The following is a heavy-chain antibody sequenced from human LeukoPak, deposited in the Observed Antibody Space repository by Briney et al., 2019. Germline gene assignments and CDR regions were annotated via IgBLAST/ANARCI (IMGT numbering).Heavy chain of an antibody. J-gene: IGHJ4*02. CDR2: ISAYNGNT. CDR3: ARDYAAASNDY. V-gene: IGHV1-18*01. CDR1: GYTFTSYG. D-gene: IGHD2-15*01. Sequence: ASVKVSCKASGYTFTSYGISWVRQAPGQGLEWMGWISAYNGNTNYAQKFQGRVTMTTDTSTSTAYMELRGLRSDDTAVYYCARDYAAASNDYWGQGTLVTVSS.